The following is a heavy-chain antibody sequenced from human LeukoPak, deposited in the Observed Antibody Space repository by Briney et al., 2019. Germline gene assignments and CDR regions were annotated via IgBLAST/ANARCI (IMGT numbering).Heavy chain of an antibody. CDR2: ISGSGGST. Sequence: GGSLRLSCAASGFTFSSYAMSWVRQAPGKGLEWVSAISGSGGSTYYADSVKGRFTISRDNSKNTLYLRMNSLRAEDTAVYYCASPGRSGGYDSGCSSGWYAFDYWGQGTLVTVSS. J-gene: IGHJ4*02. CDR1: GFTFSSYA. D-gene: IGHD6-19*01. V-gene: IGHV3-23*01. CDR3: ASPGRSGGYDSGCSSGWYAFDY.